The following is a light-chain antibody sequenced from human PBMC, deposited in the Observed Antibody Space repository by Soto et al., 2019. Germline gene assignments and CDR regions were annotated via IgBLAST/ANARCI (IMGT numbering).Light chain of an antibody. V-gene: IGKV3-20*01. CDR2: GAS. J-gene: IGKJ4*01. CDR1: QSVSSSY. CDR3: QQYGSSPPLT. Sequence: EFVLTQSPGTLSLSPGERATLSCRASQSVSSSYLAWYQQKPGQAPRILIYGASTRATGIPDRFSGSGSGTDFTLTISRLEPEDFALYYYQQYGSSPPLTFGGGTQVEIK.